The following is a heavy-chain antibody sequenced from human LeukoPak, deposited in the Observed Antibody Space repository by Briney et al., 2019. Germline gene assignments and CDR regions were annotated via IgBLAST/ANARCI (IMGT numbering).Heavy chain of an antibody. Sequence: SETLSLTCTVSGGSISSYYWSWIRQPPGKGLEWLGYIYYSGSTNYNPSLKSRVTISVDTSRTQFSLKLSSVTAADTAVYYCARDSRPLRRYYYYGMDVWGQGTTVTVSS. V-gene: IGHV4-59*01. J-gene: IGHJ6*02. CDR1: GGSISSYY. CDR2: IYYSGST. CDR3: ARDSRPLRRYYYYGMDV.